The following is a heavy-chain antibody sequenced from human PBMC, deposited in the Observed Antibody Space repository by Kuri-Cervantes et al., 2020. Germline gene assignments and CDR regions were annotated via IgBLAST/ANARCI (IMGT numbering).Heavy chain of an antibody. Sequence: ASVKVSCKASGYTFTSYDINWVRQATGQGLEWMGWINPNSGGTNYAQKFQGRVTMTRDTSISTAYMELSRLRSDDTAVYYCARVWFGEPTPYYYYYYGMDVWGQGTTVTVSS. J-gene: IGHJ6*02. CDR3: ARVWFGEPTPYYYYYYGMDV. CDR1: GYTFTSYD. CDR2: INPNSGGT. D-gene: IGHD3-10*01. V-gene: IGHV1-2*02.